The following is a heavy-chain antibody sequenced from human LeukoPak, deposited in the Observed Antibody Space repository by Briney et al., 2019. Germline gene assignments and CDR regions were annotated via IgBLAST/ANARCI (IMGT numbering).Heavy chain of an antibody. CDR3: ARVQRLTYDILTGWDDAFDI. V-gene: IGHV1-69*13. CDR1: GGTFSSYA. D-gene: IGHD3-9*01. Sequence: SVKVSCKASGGTFSSYAISWVRQAPGQGLEWMGGIIPIFGTANYAQKFQGRVTITADESTSTAYMELSSLRSEDTAVYYCARVQRLTYDILTGWDDAFDIWGQGTMVTVSS. J-gene: IGHJ3*02. CDR2: IIPIFGTA.